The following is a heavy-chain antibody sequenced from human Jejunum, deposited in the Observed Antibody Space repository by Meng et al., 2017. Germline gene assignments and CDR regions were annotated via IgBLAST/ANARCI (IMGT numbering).Heavy chain of an antibody. V-gene: IGHV4-59*01. Sequence: GSLRLSCTVSGDSINRYYWNWIRQPPGKGLEWIGDIYYSGSTRSNPSLKSRVSISLDKSKNQFSLKLTSVTPADTAVYYCARGTTYDLSISDNWFDPWGQGTLVTVSS. CDR2: IYYSGST. D-gene: IGHD1-1*01. CDR1: GDSINRYY. J-gene: IGHJ5*02. CDR3: ARGTTYDLSISDNWFDP.